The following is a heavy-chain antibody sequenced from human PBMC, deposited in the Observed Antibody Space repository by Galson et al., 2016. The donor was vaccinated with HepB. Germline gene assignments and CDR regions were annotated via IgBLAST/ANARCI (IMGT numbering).Heavy chain of an antibody. CDR3: TRDLHPTEQLLWFGELLTY. Sequence: SVKVSCKASGYTFSTYAMHWVRQAPGQRLEWMGWINAGNGNTKYSQKFQGRVTITRDTSASTAYMELSSLRSEDTAVYYCTRDLHPTEQLLWFGELLTYWGQGTLVTVSS. V-gene: IGHV1-3*01. CDR1: GYTFSTYA. D-gene: IGHD3-10*01. CDR2: INAGNGNT. J-gene: IGHJ4*02.